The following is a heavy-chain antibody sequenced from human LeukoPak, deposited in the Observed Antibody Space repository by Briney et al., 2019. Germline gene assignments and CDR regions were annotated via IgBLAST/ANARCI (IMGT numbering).Heavy chain of an antibody. CDR2: ISSSSSTL. CDR1: GFTFSSYS. J-gene: IGHJ6*03. CDR3: ARGVGSSWYFYYYYYYMDV. Sequence: PGGSLRLSCTVSGFTFSSYSMNWVRQAPGKGLEWVSFISSSSSTLHYADSVRGRFIISRDNAKNSLHLQMNSLRAEDTAVYYCARGVGSSWYFYYYYYYMDVWGKGTTVTVSS. D-gene: IGHD6-13*01. V-gene: IGHV3-48*01.